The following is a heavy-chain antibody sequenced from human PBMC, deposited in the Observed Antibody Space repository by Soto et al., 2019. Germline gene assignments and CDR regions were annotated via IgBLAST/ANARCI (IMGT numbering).Heavy chain of an antibody. Sequence: QVQLQESGPGLVKPSETLSLTCTVSGGSISSYYWSWIRQPPGKGLEWIGYIYYSGSTNYNPSLKSRVTISVDTSKNQFSLKLSSVTAADTAVYYCARDERRSSGWCYFDYWGQGTLVTVSS. D-gene: IGHD6-19*01. CDR2: IYYSGST. V-gene: IGHV4-59*01. J-gene: IGHJ4*02. CDR1: GGSISSYY. CDR3: ARDERRSSGWCYFDY.